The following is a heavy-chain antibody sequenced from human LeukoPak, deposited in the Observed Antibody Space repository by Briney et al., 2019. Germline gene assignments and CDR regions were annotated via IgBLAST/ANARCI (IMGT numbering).Heavy chain of an antibody. CDR2: IYYSGST. Sequence: PSETLSLTCTVSGGSIINYYWSWIRKPPGKGLEWIGYIYYSGSTNYNPSLKSRVTISVDTSKNQFSLKLSSVTAADTGVYYCARGYYYDSSGYYWRGGYYYYYMDVWGKGTTVTVSS. D-gene: IGHD3-22*01. J-gene: IGHJ6*03. CDR1: GGSIINYY. V-gene: IGHV4-59*01. CDR3: ARGYYYDSSGYYWRGGYYYYYMDV.